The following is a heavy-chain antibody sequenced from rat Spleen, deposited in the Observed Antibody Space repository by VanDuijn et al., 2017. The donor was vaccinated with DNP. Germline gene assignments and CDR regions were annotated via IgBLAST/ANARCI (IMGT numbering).Heavy chain of an antibody. CDR1: GFSFSNFA. CDR2: INTVGGTT. D-gene: IGHD1-11*01. V-gene: IGHV5S11*01. CDR3: ARDNYGGYY. Sequence: EVHLVESGGGLVQPGRSLKLSCVASGFSFSNFAMAWVRQAPTKGLEWVASINTVGGTTYYRDSVKGRFTISRDNAKSTLYLQMDSLRSEETATYYCARDNYGGYYWGHGVTVTVSS. J-gene: IGHJ2*01.